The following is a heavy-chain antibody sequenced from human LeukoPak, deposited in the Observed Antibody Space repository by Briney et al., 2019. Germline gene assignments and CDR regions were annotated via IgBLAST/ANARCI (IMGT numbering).Heavy chain of an antibody. V-gene: IGHV3-33*06. D-gene: IGHD7-27*01. CDR1: GFTFSSYG. CDR2: IWYDGSNK. CDR3: AKDLLSGELGN. Sequence: ERSLRLSCAAPGFTFSSYGMHWVRQAPGKGLEWVAVIWYDGSNKYYADSVKGRFTISRDNSKNTLYLQMNSLRAEDTAVYYCAKDLLSGELGNWGQGTMVTVSS. J-gene: IGHJ3*01.